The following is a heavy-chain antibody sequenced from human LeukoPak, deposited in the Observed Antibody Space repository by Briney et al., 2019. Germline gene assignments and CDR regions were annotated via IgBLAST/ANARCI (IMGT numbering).Heavy chain of an antibody. CDR3: ARDPVYYYDSSGRDY. CDR2: ISAYNGNT. CDR1: GYTFTSYG. J-gene: IGHJ4*02. V-gene: IGHV1-18*01. Sequence: VSVKVSCKASGYTFTSYGISWVRQAPGQGLEWMGWISAYNGNTNYAQKLQGRVTMTTDTSTSTAYMELRSLRSDDTAVYYCARDPVYYYDSSGRDYWGQGTLVTVSS. D-gene: IGHD3-22*01.